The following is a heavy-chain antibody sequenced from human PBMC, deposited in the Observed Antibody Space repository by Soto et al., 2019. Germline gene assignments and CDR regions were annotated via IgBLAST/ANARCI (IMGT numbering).Heavy chain of an antibody. D-gene: IGHD6-19*01. V-gene: IGHV1-69*06. J-gene: IGHJ4*02. CDR1: GGTFSSYA. CDR2: ILPLFGTT. Sequence: QVQLVQSGAEVKKPGSSVKVSCKPSGGTFSSYAVNWVRQAPGQGLEWMGQILPLFGTTNYAQKFQSRVTFTAARSTSTAYMDLSSLTSDDTAIYYCARGPENGWIDFWGQGTLVTVSS. CDR3: ARGPENGWIDF.